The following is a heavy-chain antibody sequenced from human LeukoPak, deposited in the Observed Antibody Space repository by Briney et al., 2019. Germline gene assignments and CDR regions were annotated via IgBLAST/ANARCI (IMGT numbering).Heavy chain of an antibody. CDR1: GGSISSSSYY. J-gene: IGHJ5*02. D-gene: IGHD2-2*01. V-gene: IGHV4-39*01. Sequence: PSETLSLTCTVSGGSISSSSYYWDWIRQPPGKGLEYIGTINYSGSTYYNPSLKSRVTISVDTSKNQFSLKLSSVTAADTAVYYCARHVVGDCSSTTCLNWFDPWGQGTLVTVSS. CDR3: ARHVVGDCSSTTCLNWFDP. CDR2: INYSGST.